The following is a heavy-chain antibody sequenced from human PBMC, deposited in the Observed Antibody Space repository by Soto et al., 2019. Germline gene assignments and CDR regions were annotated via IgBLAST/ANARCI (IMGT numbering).Heavy chain of an antibody. D-gene: IGHD3-3*01. CDR2: TSASGGST. CDR3: AKDRGGRAIFGVLIIDGMDV. Sequence: EVQLLESGGGLVQPGGSLRVSCAASGFSLSNYAMNWVRQAPGKGLEWVSATSASGGSTYYAAAVEGRFTISRDNSRNTLYLQMNSLRAEDTAEYYCAKDRGGRAIFGVLIIDGMDVWGQGTTVTVS. V-gene: IGHV3-23*01. J-gene: IGHJ6*02. CDR1: GFSLSNYA.